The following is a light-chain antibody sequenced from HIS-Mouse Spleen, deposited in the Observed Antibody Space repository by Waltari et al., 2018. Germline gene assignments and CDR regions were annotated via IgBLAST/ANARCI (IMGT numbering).Light chain of an antibody. V-gene: IGLV3-1*01. Sequence: SYELTQPPSVSVSPGQTASITCSGDNLGDKYACWYQQKPGQSPVLVIYQVSKRPSGIPERFSGSNSGNTATLTISGTQAMDEADYYCQAWDSSTANVVFGGGTKLTVL. J-gene: IGLJ2*01. CDR1: NLGDKY. CDR3: QAWDSSTANVV. CDR2: QVS.